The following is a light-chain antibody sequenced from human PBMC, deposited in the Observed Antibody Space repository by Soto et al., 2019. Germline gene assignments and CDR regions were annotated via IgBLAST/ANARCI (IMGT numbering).Light chain of an antibody. V-gene: IGKV3-11*01. CDR3: HRYSNWQYT. Sequence: EIVLTQSPATLSLSPGETATLSCRVSQGISGYIAWYQQKPGQPPRLLIYAASNRATGIPARFSGSGSGTEFTLTISSLEPEDFAVYYCHRYSNWQYTFGQGTKLEIK. J-gene: IGKJ2*01. CDR2: AAS. CDR1: QGISGY.